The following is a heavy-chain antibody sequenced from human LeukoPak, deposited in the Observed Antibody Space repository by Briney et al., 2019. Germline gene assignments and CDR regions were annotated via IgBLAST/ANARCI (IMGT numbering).Heavy chain of an antibody. V-gene: IGHV4-4*07. D-gene: IGHD2-2*02. CDR1: GGSISNYY. J-gene: IGHJ6*03. CDR3: ARVLTGVVVVPAAIRAYYYYMDV. CDR2: IYTSGST. Sequence: PSETLSLTCTVSGGSISNYYWSWIRQPAGKGLEWIGRIYTSGSTNYNPSLKSRVTMSVDTSKNQFSLKLSSVTAADTAVYYCARVLTGVVVVPAAIRAYYYYMDVWGKGTTVTVSS.